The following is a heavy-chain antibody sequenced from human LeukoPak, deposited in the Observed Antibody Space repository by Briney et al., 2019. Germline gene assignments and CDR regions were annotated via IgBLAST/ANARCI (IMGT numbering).Heavy chain of an antibody. Sequence: PGGSLRLSCAASGFTFSSYAMSWVRQAPGKGLEWVSAISGSGGSTYYADSVKGRFTISRDNSKNTLYLQMNSLRAEDTAVYFCAVGRDIRVAGPGGYFDYWGQGTLVAVSS. J-gene: IGHJ4*02. V-gene: IGHV3-23*01. CDR3: AVGRDIRVAGPGGYFDY. CDR1: GFTFSSYA. CDR2: ISGSGGST. D-gene: IGHD6-19*01.